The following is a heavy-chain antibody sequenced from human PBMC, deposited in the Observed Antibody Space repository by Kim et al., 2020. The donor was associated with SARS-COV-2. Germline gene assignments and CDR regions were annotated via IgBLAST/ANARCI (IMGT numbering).Heavy chain of an antibody. CDR3: ARGHDRWVGPYYDY. CDR1: GFTFNNYN. CDR2: ISDDGNTI. Sequence: GGSLRLSCAASGFTFNNYNINWVRQAPGKGLEWVAFISDDGNTIYYADSVKGRFTISRDSAKNSLYLQMNSLRHEDTAVYYCARGHDRWVGPYYDYWGQGPLVTVSS. D-gene: IGHD3-10*01. V-gene: IGHV3-48*02. J-gene: IGHJ4*02.